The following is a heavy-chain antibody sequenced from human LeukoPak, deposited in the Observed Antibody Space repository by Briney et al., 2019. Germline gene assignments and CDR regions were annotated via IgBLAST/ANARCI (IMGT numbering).Heavy chain of an antibody. CDR2: ITWNGGST. Sequence: PGGSLRLSCAASGFTFDDYGMSWVRQAPGKGLEWVSGITWNGGSTGYADSVKGRFTISRDNAKNSLYLQMNSLRAEDTALYYCARFLWSGYLAGYYMDVWGKGTTVTVSS. CDR1: GFTFDDYG. D-gene: IGHD3-3*01. CDR3: ARFLWSGYLAGYYMDV. J-gene: IGHJ6*03. V-gene: IGHV3-20*04.